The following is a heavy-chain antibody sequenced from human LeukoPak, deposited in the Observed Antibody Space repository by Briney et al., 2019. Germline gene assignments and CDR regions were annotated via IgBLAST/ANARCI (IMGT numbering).Heavy chain of an antibody. CDR1: GFTFSTYW. D-gene: IGHD2-2*01. CDR2: IKEDGSDK. Sequence: GGSLRLSCAASGFTFSTYWMSWVRQAQGKGLGWVANIKEDGSDKYYVDSVKGRFTISRDNAKNSLFLQMNSLRAEDTAVYYCARVRCSSNSCFPDYWGQGTLVTVSS. J-gene: IGHJ4*02. CDR3: ARVRCSSNSCFPDY. V-gene: IGHV3-7*01.